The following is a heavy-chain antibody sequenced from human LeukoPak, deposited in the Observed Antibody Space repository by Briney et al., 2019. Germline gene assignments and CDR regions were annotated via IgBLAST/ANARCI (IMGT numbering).Heavy chain of an antibody. CDR1: GFTFSDYY. D-gene: IGHD1-26*01. CDR2: IGSSSSTI. J-gene: IGHJ3*02. CDR3: ARYWEWELHDAFDI. Sequence: SGGSLRLSCAASGFTFSDYYMSWIRQAPGKGLEWVSYIGSSSSTIYYADSVKGRFTISRDNAKNSLYLQMNSLRAEDTAVYYCARYWEWELHDAFDIWGQGTMVTVSS. V-gene: IGHV3-11*04.